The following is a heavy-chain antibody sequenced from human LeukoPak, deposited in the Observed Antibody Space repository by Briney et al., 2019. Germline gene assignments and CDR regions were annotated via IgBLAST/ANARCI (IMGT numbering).Heavy chain of an antibody. CDR1: GFTFSSYA. CDR3: ARDRSGAGLDY. D-gene: IGHD6-25*01. CDR2: ISGSGDNT. Sequence: PTGGSLRLSCAASGFTFSSYAMSWVRQAPGKGLEWVSGISGSGDNTYYADSVKGRFTISRDNSKNTLYLQMNSLRAEDTAVYYCARDRSGAGLDYWGQGTLVTVSS. J-gene: IGHJ4*02. V-gene: IGHV3-23*01.